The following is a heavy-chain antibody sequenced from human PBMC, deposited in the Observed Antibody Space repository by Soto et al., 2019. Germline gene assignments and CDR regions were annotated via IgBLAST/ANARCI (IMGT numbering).Heavy chain of an antibody. CDR2: INHSGST. CDR3: ARRGGSTYYDILRWFDP. CDR1: GGSFSGYY. J-gene: IGHJ5*02. D-gene: IGHD3-9*01. Sequence: SETLSLTCAVYGGSFSGYYWSWIRQPPGKGLEWIGEINHSGSTNYNPSLKSRVTISVDTSKNQFSLKLSSVTAADTAVYYCARRGGSTYYDILRWFDPWGQGTLVTVSS. V-gene: IGHV4-34*01.